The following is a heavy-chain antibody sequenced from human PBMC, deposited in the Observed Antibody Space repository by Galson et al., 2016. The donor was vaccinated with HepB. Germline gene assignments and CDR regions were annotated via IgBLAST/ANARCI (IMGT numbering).Heavy chain of an antibody. Sequence: CAISGDSVSSNSAAWNWIRQSPSRGLEWLGRTYYRSKWFNNDAVSVKSRITINPDTSKNQFSLQLNSVTPEDTAVYYCARGTRAFFDYWGQGTKLIVSS. J-gene: IGHJ4*03. D-gene: IGHD1-1*01. CDR2: TYYRSKWFN. CDR1: GDSVSSNSAA. CDR3: ARGTRAFFDY. V-gene: IGHV6-1*01.